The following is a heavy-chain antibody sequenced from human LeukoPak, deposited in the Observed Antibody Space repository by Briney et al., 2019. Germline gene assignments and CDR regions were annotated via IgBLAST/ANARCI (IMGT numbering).Heavy chain of an antibody. CDR1: GFTVSSNY. Sequence: GGSLRLSCAASGFTVSSNYMTWVRQAPGKGLEWVSVIYRGGNTYYADSVKGRFTISRDNSKNTLYLQMNSLRAEDTAVYYCARDSSSGWYHDYWGQGTLVTVSS. CDR2: IYRGGNT. D-gene: IGHD6-19*01. V-gene: IGHV3-53*01. CDR3: ARDSSSGWYHDY. J-gene: IGHJ4*02.